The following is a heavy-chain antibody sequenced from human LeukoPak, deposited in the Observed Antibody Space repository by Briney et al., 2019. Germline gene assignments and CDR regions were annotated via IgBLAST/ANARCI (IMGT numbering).Heavy chain of an antibody. V-gene: IGHV1-2*02. J-gene: IGHJ5*02. CDR2: INPNTGGT. Sequence: ASVKVSCKASGYTFTGYYMHWVRQAPGQGLEWMGLINPNTGGTNYAQRFQGRVTMTRDTSISTVYMDLRSLRSDDTAVYYCARDRWQQLDWFDPWGQGTLVFVSS. CDR3: ARDRWQQLDWFDP. CDR1: GYTFTGYY. D-gene: IGHD6-13*01.